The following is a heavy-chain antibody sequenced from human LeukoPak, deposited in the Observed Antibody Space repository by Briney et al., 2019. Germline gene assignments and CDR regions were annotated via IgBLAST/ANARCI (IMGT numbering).Heavy chain of an antibody. D-gene: IGHD3-3*01. V-gene: IGHV4-59*01. CDR1: GGSISSYY. J-gene: IGHJ4*02. CDR2: IYYSGST. CDR3: ARVGYDFWSGYYPFDY. Sequence: PSETLSLTCTVSGGSISSYYWSWIRQPPGKGLEWIGYIYYSGSTNYNPSLKSRVTISVDTSKNQFSLKLSSVTAAGTAVYYCARVGYDFWSGYYPFDYWGQGTLVTVSS.